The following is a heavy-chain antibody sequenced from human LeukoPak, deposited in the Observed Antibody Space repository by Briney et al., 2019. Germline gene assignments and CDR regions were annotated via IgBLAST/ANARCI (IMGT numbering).Heavy chain of an antibody. CDR2: IYTSGST. D-gene: IGHD6-19*01. Sequence: PSETLSLTCAVYGGSFSSYYWSWIRQPAGKGLEWIGRIYTSGSTNYNPSLKSRVTMSVDTSKNQFSLKLSSVTAADTAVYYCARDSRGGWYRDYWGQGTLVTVSS. CDR1: GGSFSSYY. V-gene: IGHV4-4*07. CDR3: ARDSRGGWYRDY. J-gene: IGHJ4*02.